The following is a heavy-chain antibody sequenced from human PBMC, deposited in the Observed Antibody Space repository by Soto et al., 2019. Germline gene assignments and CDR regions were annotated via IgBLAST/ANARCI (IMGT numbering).Heavy chain of an antibody. V-gene: IGHV3-33*01. J-gene: IGHJ5*02. D-gene: IGHD2-15*01. CDR1: GFTFSSYG. CDR2: IWYDGSNK. Sequence: GGSLRLSCAASGFTFSSYGMHWVRQAPGKGLEWVAVIWYDGSNKYYADSVKGRFTISIDKSKKTLYLQMNSLRAEDTAVYYCARDRLLLRGQGFDPWGQGTLVTVSS. CDR3: ARDRLLLRGQGFDP.